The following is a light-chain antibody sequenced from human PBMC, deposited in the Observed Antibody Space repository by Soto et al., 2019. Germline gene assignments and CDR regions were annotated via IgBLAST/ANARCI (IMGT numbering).Light chain of an antibody. CDR3: CSNAGSYEV. V-gene: IGLV2-11*01. CDR2: DVS. CDR1: SSDVGGYNY. J-gene: IGLJ2*01. Sequence: QSVLTQPRSVSGSPGQSVTISCTGTSSDVGGYNYVSWYQQHPGKAPKGMIYDVSERPSGVPDRFSGSKSGNTASLTISGLQAEYEADYYCCSNAGSYEVFGGGTKLNVL.